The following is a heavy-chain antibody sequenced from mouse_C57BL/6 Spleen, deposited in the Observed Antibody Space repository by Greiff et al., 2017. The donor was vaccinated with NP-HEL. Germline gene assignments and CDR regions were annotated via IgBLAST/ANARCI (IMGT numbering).Heavy chain of an antibody. CDR1: GFTFSDYY. CDR2: INYDGSST. D-gene: IGHD3-3*01. J-gene: IGHJ4*01. CDR3: ARGAGRDYAMDY. Sequence: EVKLVESEGGLVQPGSSMKLSCTASGFTFSDYYMAWVRQVPEKGLEWVANINYDGSSTYYLDSLKSRFIISRDNAKNILYLQMSSLKSEDTATYYCARGAGRDYAMDYWGQGTSVTVSS. V-gene: IGHV5-16*01.